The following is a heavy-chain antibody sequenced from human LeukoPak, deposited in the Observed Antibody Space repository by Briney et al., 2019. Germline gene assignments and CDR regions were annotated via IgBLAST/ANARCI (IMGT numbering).Heavy chain of an antibody. CDR1: GGSISSSSYY. D-gene: IGHD1-7*01. Sequence: SETLSLTCTVSGGSISSSSYYWGWIRQPPGKGLEWIGRIYYSGSTYYNPSLKSRVTISVDTSKNQFSLKLSSVTAADTAVYYCTRLPQGNWNYVGYYYYMDVWGKGTTVTVSS. V-gene: IGHV4-39*01. CDR3: TRLPQGNWNYVGYYYYMDV. J-gene: IGHJ6*03. CDR2: IYYSGST.